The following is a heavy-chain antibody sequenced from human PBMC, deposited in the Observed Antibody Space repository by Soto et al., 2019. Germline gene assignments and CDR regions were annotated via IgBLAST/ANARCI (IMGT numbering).Heavy chain of an antibody. D-gene: IGHD3-10*01. CDR2: ISYDGYLK. Sequence: PVGSLRFSCAASGFTVSTYGMQWVRQAPGKGLEWVAVISYDGYLKYYVDAVKGRFTVARDNSKNTLFLEMNSLRVEDTAVYFCAKDFKVSGSHYGTLNYYYGMDVWGQGTTVTVSS. CDR3: AKDFKVSGSHYGTLNYYYGMDV. CDR1: GFTVSTYG. J-gene: IGHJ6*02. V-gene: IGHV3-30*18.